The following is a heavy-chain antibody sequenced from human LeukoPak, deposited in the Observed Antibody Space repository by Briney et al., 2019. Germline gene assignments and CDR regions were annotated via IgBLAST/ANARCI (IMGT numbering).Heavy chain of an antibody. V-gene: IGHV3-15*01. CDR2: VKSHVDGATT. D-gene: IGHD2-2*03. CDR1: GFTFSHAW. J-gene: IGHJ4*02. CDR3: TAYVPTMDKQIDY. Sequence: KTGGSLRLSCASSGFTFSHAWMSWVRQAPGKGPEWVGRVKSHVDGATTDYAAPVKGRFTISRDDSKDTLYLQMNSLKTEDTSVYYCTAYVPTMDKQIDYWGQGTLVTVSS.